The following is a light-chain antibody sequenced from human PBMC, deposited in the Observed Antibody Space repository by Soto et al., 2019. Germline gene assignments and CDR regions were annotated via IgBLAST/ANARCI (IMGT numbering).Light chain of an antibody. CDR3: HQYGSSPAT. CDR2: GAT. Sequence: EIVMTHSPATLSVSPWEIATLSCRASQSVSSSYLAWYQQRRGQAPRLLIYGATSRATGIPDRFSGSGSGTDFTLTISRLEPEDFAVYYCHQYGSSPATFGQGTKVDIK. J-gene: IGKJ1*01. V-gene: IGKV3-20*01. CDR1: QSVSSSY.